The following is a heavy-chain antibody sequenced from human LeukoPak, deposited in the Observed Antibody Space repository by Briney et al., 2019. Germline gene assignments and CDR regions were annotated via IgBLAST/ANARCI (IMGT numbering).Heavy chain of an antibody. V-gene: IGHV5-51*01. D-gene: IGHD6-19*01. CDR1: GYSFTSYW. Sequence: GESLKISCKGSGYSFTSYWIGWVRQMPGKGLEWVGIIYPGDSDTRYSPSFQGQVTISADKSISTAYLQWSSLKASDTAMYYCARQYSSGWYGDWFDPWGQGTLVIVSS. CDR2: IYPGDSDT. J-gene: IGHJ5*02. CDR3: ARQYSSGWYGDWFDP.